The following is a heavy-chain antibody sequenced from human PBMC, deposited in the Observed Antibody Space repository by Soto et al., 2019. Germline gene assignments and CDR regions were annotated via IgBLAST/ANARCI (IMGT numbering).Heavy chain of an antibody. CDR3: VRDRRSIAADTRYYGMDV. Sequence: PSETLSLTCTVSGGSISSGGYYWSWIRQHPGKGLEWIGYIYYSGSTYYNPSLKSRVTISVDTSKNQFSLKLSSVTAADTAVYYCVRDRRSIAADTRYYGMDVWGQGTTVTVSS. J-gene: IGHJ6*02. V-gene: IGHV4-31*03. D-gene: IGHD6-6*01. CDR1: GGSISSGGYY. CDR2: IYYSGST.